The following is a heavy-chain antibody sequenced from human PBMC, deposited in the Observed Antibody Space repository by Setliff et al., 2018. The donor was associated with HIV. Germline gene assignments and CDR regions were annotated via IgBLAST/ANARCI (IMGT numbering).Heavy chain of an antibody. CDR2: MKRSSSDNDI. Sequence: GGSLRLSCTASGFSVSDYSMSWIRQAPGKGLEWFSYMKRSSSDNDIWYGDSVEGRFTISRDNAENSVHLQMNSLRAEDTAVYYCARDWNGSGRAMDVWGKGTTVTVSS. J-gene: IGHJ6*03. D-gene: IGHD3-10*01. CDR3: ARDWNGSGRAMDV. V-gene: IGHV3-11*01. CDR1: GFSVSDYS.